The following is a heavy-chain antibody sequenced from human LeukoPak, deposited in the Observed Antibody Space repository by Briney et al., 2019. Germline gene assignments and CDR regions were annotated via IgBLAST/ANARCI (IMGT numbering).Heavy chain of an antibody. CDR3: ARGYGGNPPSWFDP. J-gene: IGHJ5*02. Sequence: AESLKISCKGSGYRFTTYWIGWVRQMPGKGREWMGIIYPGDSETRDSPSFQGQVTISADKSISTAYPQWSSLKASDTAMYYCARGYGGNPPSWFDPWGQGTLVPVSS. CDR1: GYRFTTYW. CDR2: IYPGDSET. D-gene: IGHD4-23*01. V-gene: IGHV5-51*01.